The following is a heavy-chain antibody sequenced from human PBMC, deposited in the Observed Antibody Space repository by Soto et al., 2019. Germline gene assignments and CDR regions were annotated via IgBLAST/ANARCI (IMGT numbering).Heavy chain of an antibody. CDR3: ARLVYDTRLNYMYFDF. CDR2: IFHDGTA. CDR1: GVSISSGNW. V-gene: IGHV4-4*02. J-gene: IGHJ4*02. Sequence: KTSETLSLTYAVSGVSISSGNWWTWVRQSPQRGLEYIGEIFHDGTANYYPSFERRVAISVDTSKNQFSLKLTSVTAADTAIYFCARLVYDTRLNYMYFDFWGQGTLVTVSS. D-gene: IGHD3-10*01.